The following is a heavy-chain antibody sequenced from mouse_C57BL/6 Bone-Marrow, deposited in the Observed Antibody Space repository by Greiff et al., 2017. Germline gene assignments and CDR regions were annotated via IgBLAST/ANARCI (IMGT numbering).Heavy chain of an antibody. CDR2: IWGVGST. CDR1: GFSLTSYG. Sequence: QVQLKQSGPGLVAPSPSLSITCTVSGFSLTSYGVDWVRQSPGKGLEWLGVIWGVGSTNYNSALKSRLSISKDNSKSQVYLKMNSLQTDDTAMYYCATYYYGSFYAMDYWGQGTSVTVSS. D-gene: IGHD1-1*01. J-gene: IGHJ4*01. CDR3: ATYYYGSFYAMDY. V-gene: IGHV2-6*01.